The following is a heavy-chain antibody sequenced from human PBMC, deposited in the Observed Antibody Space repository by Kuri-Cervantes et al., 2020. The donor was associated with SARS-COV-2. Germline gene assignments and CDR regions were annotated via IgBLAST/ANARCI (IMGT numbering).Heavy chain of an antibody. V-gene: IGHV1-24*01. D-gene: IGHD1-26*01. Sequence: GESLKISCKVSGYTLTELSMHWVRQAPGKGLEWMGGFDPEDGETIYAQKFQGRVTMTEDTSTDTAYMELSSLRSEDTAVYYCATDLSGSYGGSIDYWGQGTLVTVSS. CDR3: ATDLSGSYGGSIDY. J-gene: IGHJ4*02. CDR2: FDPEDGET. CDR1: GYTLTELS.